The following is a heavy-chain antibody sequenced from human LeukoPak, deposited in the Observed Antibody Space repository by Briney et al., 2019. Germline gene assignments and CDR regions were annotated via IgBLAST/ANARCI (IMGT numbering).Heavy chain of an antibody. CDR1: GFTFDDYA. Sequence: GGSLRLSCAASGFTFDDYAMHWVRQAPGKGLEWVSGISWNSGSIGYADSVKGRFTISRDNAKNSLYLQMNSLRAEDTAVYYCARDLDYYDSSGSDYWGQGTLVTVSS. D-gene: IGHD3-22*01. J-gene: IGHJ4*02. CDR3: ARDLDYYDSSGSDY. CDR2: ISWNSGSI. V-gene: IGHV3-9*01.